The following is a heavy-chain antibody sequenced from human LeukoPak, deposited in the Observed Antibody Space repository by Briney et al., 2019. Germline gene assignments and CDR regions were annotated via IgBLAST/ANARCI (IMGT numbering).Heavy chain of an antibody. J-gene: IGHJ6*02. CDR1: GYTFTSYG. V-gene: IGHV1-18*01. Sequence: ASVKVSCKASGYTFTSYGISWVRQAPGQGLEWMGWISAYNGNTNYAQKLQGRVTMTTDTSTSTAYMELRSLRSDDTAVYYCARAPYSSSWYPTDYYYYGMDVWGQGTTVTVSS. CDR3: ARAPYSSSWYPTDYYYYGMDV. CDR2: ISAYNGNT. D-gene: IGHD6-13*01.